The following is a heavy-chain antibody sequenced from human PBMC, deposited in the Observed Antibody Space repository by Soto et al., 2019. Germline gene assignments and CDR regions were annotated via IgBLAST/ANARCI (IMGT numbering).Heavy chain of an antibody. V-gene: IGHV3-30-3*01. CDR1: GFTFSSYE. Sequence: QEQLVESGGGVVQPGRSLRLSCAASGFTFSSYEMHWVRQTPGKGLEWVAIILYDGSNKYYADSVKGRFTFSRDNSNNMLYLQMNSLRAEDAAVYYCVRRSTLSYHGMDVWGQGTTVTVSS. CDR3: VRRSTLSYHGMDV. D-gene: IGHD4-17*01. CDR2: ILYDGSNK. J-gene: IGHJ6*02.